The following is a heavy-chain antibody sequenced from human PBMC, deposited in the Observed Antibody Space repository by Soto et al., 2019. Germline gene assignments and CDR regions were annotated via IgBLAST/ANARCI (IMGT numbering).Heavy chain of an antibody. D-gene: IGHD3-3*01. V-gene: IGHV3-23*01. CDR1: GFTFSSYA. J-gene: IGHJ4*02. CDR3: AKDPAPLRFLEWFDY. CDR2: ISGSGGST. Sequence: GGSLRLSCAASGFTFSSYAMSWVRQAPGKGLEWVSAISGSGGSTYYADSVKGRFTISRDNSKNTLYLQMNSLRAEDTAVYYCAKDPAPLRFLEWFDYWGQGTLVTVSS.